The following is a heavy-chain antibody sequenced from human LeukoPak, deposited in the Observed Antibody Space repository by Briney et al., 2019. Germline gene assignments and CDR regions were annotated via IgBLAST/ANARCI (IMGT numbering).Heavy chain of an antibody. D-gene: IGHD5-12*01. CDR1: GGTFSSYA. CDR2: IIPIFGTA. J-gene: IGHJ3*02. CDR3: ARVSGATIRAFDI. V-gene: IGHV1-69*01. Sequence: SVKVSCKASGGTFSSYAISWVRQAPGQGLEWMGGIIPIFGTANYAQKFQGRVTITADESTSTAYMELSSLRSEDKAVYYCARVSGATIRAFDIWGQGTMVTVSS.